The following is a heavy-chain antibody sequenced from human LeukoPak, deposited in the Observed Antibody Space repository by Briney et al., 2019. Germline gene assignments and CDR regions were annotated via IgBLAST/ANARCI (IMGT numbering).Heavy chain of an antibody. J-gene: IGHJ5*02. D-gene: IGHD1-20*01. CDR2: IFYSGST. CDR3: ARSGVITGWFDP. Sequence: SETLSLTCTVSSGSISTSNYYWGWVRQPPGKALEWIGNIFYSGSTYYSPSLKSRVTISVDTSKNQFSLKLSSVTAADTAVYYCARSGVITGWFDPWGQGSLVTVSS. V-gene: IGHV4-39*07. CDR1: SGSISTSNYY.